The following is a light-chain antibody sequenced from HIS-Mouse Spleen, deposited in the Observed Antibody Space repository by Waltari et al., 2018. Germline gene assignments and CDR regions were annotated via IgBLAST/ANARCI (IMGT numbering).Light chain of an antibody. V-gene: IGLV3-21*01. CDR2: QDS. CDR3: QAWDSSYSV. CDR1: NIGSKS. J-gene: IGLJ2*01. Sequence: SYVLTQPPSVSVAPGQTARITCGGNNIGSKSVHWYQQKPGQSPVLVIYQDSKRPSGIPERFSGSNSGNTATLTISGTQAMDEADYYCQAWDSSYSVFGGGTKLTVL.